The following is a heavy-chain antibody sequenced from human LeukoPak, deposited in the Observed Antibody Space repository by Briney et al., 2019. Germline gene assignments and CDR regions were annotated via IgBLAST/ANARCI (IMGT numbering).Heavy chain of an antibody. CDR1: GYSISSGYY. V-gene: IGHV4-38-2*01. D-gene: IGHD5-18*01. CDR3: ARPSRGGYSYGFDP. J-gene: IGHJ5*02. CDR2: IYHSGST. Sequence: SETLSLTCAVSGYSISSGYYWGWIRQPPWKGLEWIGSIYHSGSTYYNPSLKSRVTISVDTSKNQFSLKLSSVTAADTAVYYCARPSRGGYSYGFDPWGQGTLVTVSS.